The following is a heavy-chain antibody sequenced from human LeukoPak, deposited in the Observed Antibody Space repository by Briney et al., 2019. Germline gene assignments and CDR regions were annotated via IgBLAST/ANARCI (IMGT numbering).Heavy chain of an antibody. CDR1: GGSISSGSYY. V-gene: IGHV4-61*02. CDR2: IYTSGST. Sequence: PSETLSLTCTVSGGSISSGSYYWSWIRQPAGKGLEWIGRIYTSGSTNYNPSLKSRVTISVDTSKNQFSLKLCSVTAADTAVYYCAREWLLMSYFDYWGQGTLVTVSS. CDR3: AREWLLMSYFDY. J-gene: IGHJ4*02. D-gene: IGHD3-22*01.